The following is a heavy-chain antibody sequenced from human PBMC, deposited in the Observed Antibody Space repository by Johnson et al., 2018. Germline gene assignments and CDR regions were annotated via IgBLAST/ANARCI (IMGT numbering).Heavy chain of an antibody. J-gene: IGHJ6*02. Sequence: VQLQESGGGLVQPGGSLRLSCAASGFTFSSYWMHWVRQAPGKGLVWVSRINSDGSSTGYADSVKGRFTISRDNAKNTLYLQMNSLRAEDTAVYYWARDRVVGAAYYYYGMDVWGQGTTVTVSS. CDR2: INSDGSST. CDR3: ARDRVVGAAYYYYGMDV. CDR1: GFTFSSYW. V-gene: IGHV3-74*01. D-gene: IGHD1-26*01.